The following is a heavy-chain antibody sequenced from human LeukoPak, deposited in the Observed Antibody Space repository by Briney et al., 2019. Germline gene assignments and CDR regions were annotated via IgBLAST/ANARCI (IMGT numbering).Heavy chain of an antibody. V-gene: IGHV4-38-2*02. CDR1: GYSISSGYY. D-gene: IGHD3-10*01. CDR3: ARDSGTTGEVKFDP. J-gene: IGHJ5*02. Sequence: PSETLSLTCTVSGYSISSGYYWGWIRQPPGKGLEWIGSIYHSGSTYYNPSLKSRVTISVDTSKNQFSLKLRSVTAADTAVYYCARDSGTTGEVKFDPWGQGTLVTVSS. CDR2: IYHSGST.